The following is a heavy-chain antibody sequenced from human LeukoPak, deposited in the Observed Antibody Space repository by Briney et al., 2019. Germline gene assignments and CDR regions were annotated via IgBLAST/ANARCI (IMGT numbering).Heavy chain of an antibody. CDR3: ARVSGYEFWSGYRSPSYGYYGMDV. J-gene: IGHJ6*02. CDR1: GYTFNSYI. CDR2: INAGNGDT. V-gene: IGHV1-3*01. Sequence: GASVKVSCEASGYTFNSYIMHWVRQAPGQRLEWMGWINAGNGDTKYSQKFQGRVTITRDTSASTAYMELSSLRSEDTAVYYCARVSGYEFWSGYRSPSYGYYGMDVWGQGTTVTVSS. D-gene: IGHD3-3*01.